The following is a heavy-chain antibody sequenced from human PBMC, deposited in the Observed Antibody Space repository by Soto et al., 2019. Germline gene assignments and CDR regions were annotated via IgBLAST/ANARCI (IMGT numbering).Heavy chain of an antibody. CDR2: IYYSGST. J-gene: IGHJ5*02. Sequence: PSETLSLTYSVSGGSISSGDYYWSWIRQPPGKGLEWIGYIYYSGSTYYNPSLKSRVTISVDTSKNQFSLKLSSVTAADTAVYYCARDSPSYDSRGTLVPWGQGTLVTVSS. CDR3: ARDSPSYDSRGTLVP. D-gene: IGHD3-22*01. V-gene: IGHV4-30-4*01. CDR1: GGSISSGDYY.